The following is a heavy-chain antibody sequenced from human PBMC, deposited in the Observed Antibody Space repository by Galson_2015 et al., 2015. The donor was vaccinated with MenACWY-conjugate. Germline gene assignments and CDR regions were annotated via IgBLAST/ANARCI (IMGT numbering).Heavy chain of an antibody. CDR3: AKRLDFSDFTPFDS. CDR1: GFTFSTYA. Sequence: SLSLSCAASGFTFSTYAMSWVRQAPGKGLVWVSAITNVADITYYADSVKGRFTISRDKSKNTLYLQMTSLRVEDTAVYFCAKRLDFSDFTPFDSWGQGTLVTVSS. D-gene: IGHD3/OR15-3a*01. V-gene: IGHV3-23*01. J-gene: IGHJ4*02. CDR2: ITNVADIT.